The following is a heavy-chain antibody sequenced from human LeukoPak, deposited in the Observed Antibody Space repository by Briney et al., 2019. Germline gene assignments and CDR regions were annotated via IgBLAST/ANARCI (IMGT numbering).Heavy chain of an antibody. CDR3: ARDNPKVSGYSDY. Sequence: PGRSLRLSCAASGFTFSSYGMHWVRQAPGKGLEWVSSISSSSSYIYYADSVKGRFTISRDNAKNSLYLQMNSLRAEDTAVYYCARDNPKVSGYSDYWGQGTLVTVSS. CDR1: GFTFSSYG. J-gene: IGHJ4*02. D-gene: IGHD1-14*01. CDR2: ISSSSSYI. V-gene: IGHV3-21*01.